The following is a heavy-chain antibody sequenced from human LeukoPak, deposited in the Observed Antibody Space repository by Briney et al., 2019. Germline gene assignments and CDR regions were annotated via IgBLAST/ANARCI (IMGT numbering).Heavy chain of an antibody. D-gene: IGHD6-13*01. CDR2: INHSGST. CDR3: ARGWRVAAAGIPPSDY. Sequence: SETLSLTCAVYGGSFSGYYWSWIRQPPGKGLEWIREINHSGSTNYNPSLKSRVTISVDTSKNQFSLKLSSVTAADTAVYYCARGWRVAAAGIPPSDYWGQGTLVTVSS. CDR1: GGSFSGYY. V-gene: IGHV4-34*01. J-gene: IGHJ4*02.